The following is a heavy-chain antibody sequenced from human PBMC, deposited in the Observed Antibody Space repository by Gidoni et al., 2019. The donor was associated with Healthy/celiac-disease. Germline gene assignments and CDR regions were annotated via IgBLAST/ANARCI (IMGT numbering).Heavy chain of an antibody. CDR2: MNPNSGNT. V-gene: IGHV1-8*01. CDR1: GYTFTSYD. D-gene: IGHD2-15*01. CDR3: ARGYGRVVVAATPLDY. Sequence: QVQLVQSGAEVKKPGASVKVSCKASGYTFTSYDINWVRQATGQGLEWMGWMNPNSGNTGYAQKFQGRVTMTRNTSISTAYMELSSLRSEDTAVYYCARGYGRVVVAATPLDYWGQGTLVTVSS. J-gene: IGHJ4*02.